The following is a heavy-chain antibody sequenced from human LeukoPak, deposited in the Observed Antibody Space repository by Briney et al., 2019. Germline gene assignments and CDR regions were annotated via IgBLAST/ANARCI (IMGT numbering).Heavy chain of an antibody. Sequence: GGSLRLSCAASGSTFSDYTMNWVRQAPGAGLEWVSSISSAGTYIYYAESLRGRFTVSRDNAKKSLYLQMNSLRAEDTAVYYCARAADPGGVSARLTWIQLSNIKSLDAFDIWGQGTMVTVSS. CDR2: ISSAGTYI. CDR1: GSTFSDYT. CDR3: ARAADPGGVSARLTWIQLSNIKSLDAFDI. D-gene: IGHD5-18*01. V-gene: IGHV3-21*01. J-gene: IGHJ3*02.